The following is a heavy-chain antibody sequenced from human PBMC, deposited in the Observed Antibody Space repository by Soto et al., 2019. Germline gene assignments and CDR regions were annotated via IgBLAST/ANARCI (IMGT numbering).Heavy chain of an antibody. CDR1: GFTFSGFG. V-gene: IGHV3-33*01. Sequence: QVQLVESGGGVVRPGASLRLSCVASGFTFSGFGMNWVRQAPGKGLEWVAITWFDASNEFYADSVKGRFTISRDNSKNTVYLQMNSLRADDTAIYYCARDGEFHDSSGKFDYWGQGTLVTVSS. CDR2: TWFDASNE. D-gene: IGHD3-22*01. CDR3: ARDGEFHDSSGKFDY. J-gene: IGHJ4*02.